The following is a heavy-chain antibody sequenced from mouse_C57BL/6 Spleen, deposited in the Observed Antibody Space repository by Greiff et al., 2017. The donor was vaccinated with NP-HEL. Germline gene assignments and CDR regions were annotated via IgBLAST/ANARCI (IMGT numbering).Heavy chain of an antibody. V-gene: IGHV1-64*01. CDR1: GYTFTSYW. D-gene: IGHD1-1*01. CDR2: IYPNSGST. J-gene: IGHJ4*01. Sequence: VQLQQPGAELVKPGASVKLSCKASGYTFTSYWMHWVKQRTGQGLEWIGMIYPNSGSTNYNEKFKSKATLTVDKSSSTAYMQLSSLTSEDSAVYYCARSGDYCGRNAMDYWGQGTSVTVSS. CDR3: ARSGDYCGRNAMDY.